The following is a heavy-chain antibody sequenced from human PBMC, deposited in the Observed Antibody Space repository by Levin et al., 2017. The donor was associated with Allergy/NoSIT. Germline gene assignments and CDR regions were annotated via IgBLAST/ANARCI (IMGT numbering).Heavy chain of an antibody. V-gene: IGHV4-39*01. CDR2: IYYSGST. D-gene: IGHD2-2*01. Sequence: SETLSLTCTVSGGSISSSSYYWGWIRQPPGKGLEWIGSIYYSGSTYYNPSLKSRVTISVDTSKNQFSLKLSSVTAADTAVYYCARPGSDAGYCSSTSCYDGAFDIWGQGTMVTVSS. J-gene: IGHJ3*02. CDR3: ARPGSDAGYCSSTSCYDGAFDI. CDR1: GGSISSSSYY.